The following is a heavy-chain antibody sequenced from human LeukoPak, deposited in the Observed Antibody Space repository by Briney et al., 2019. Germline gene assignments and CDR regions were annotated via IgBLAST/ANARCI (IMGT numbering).Heavy chain of an antibody. CDR2: IYSGGST. CDR1: EFSVGSNY. CDR3: ARELATIWDY. Sequence: GGSLRLSCAASEFSVGSNYMTWVRQAPGKGLGWVSLIYSGGSTYYADSVKGRFTISRDNSKNTLYLQMNSLRAEDTAVYYCARELATIWDYWGQGTLVTVSS. V-gene: IGHV3-66*01. D-gene: IGHD5-12*01. J-gene: IGHJ4*02.